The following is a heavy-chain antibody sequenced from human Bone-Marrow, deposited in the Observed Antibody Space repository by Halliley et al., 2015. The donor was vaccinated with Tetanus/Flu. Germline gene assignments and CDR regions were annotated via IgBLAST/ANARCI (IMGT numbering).Heavy chain of an antibody. D-gene: IGHD1-26*01. J-gene: IGHJ3*02. CDR2: INSDGSNT. V-gene: IGHV3-74*01. Sequence: SLRLSCAASGFTFSNYWMHWVRQAPGKGLVWVSRINSDGSNTNYADSVKGRFTISRDNAKNTLYLQMSSLRAEDTAVYYCTRVLPSYGSYYLGSGAFDIWGQGTMVAVSS. CDR1: GFTFSNYW. CDR3: TRVLPSYGSYYLGSGAFDI.